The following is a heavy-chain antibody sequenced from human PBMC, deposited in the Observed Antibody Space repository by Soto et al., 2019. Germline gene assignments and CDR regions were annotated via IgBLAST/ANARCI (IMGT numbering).Heavy chain of an antibody. J-gene: IGHJ4*02. CDR2: ISYDGSNR. V-gene: IGHV3-30*18. Sequence: GRSLTVSCAPAGFTYSSYGKHWVRQAPGKGLEWVAVISYDGSNRYYAESVKGRFTISRDNSKNALYLQMNSLRAEDTAVYYCAKVPMTTVTYYFDCWGQGTLVTVS. CDR1: GFTYSSYG. CDR3: AKVPMTTVTYYFDC. D-gene: IGHD4-17*01.